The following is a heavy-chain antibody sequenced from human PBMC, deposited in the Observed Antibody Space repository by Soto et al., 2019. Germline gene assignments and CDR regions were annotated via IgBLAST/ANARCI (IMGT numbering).Heavy chain of an antibody. CDR3: ASTDYGNYFDY. CDR1: GFTFSSYW. CDR2: IKQDGSEK. J-gene: IGHJ4*02. Sequence: EVQLVESGGGLVQPGGSLRLSCAASGFTFSSYWMSWVRQAPGKGLEWVANIKQDGSEKYYVDSVKGRFTISRDNAKNSLYLQMNSLRAEDTAVYYCASTDYGNYFDYWGQGTLVTVSS. V-gene: IGHV3-7*01. D-gene: IGHD3-16*01.